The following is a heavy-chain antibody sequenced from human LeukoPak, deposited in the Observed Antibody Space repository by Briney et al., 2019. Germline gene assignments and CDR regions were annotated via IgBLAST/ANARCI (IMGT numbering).Heavy chain of an antibody. J-gene: IGHJ5*02. Sequence: SETLSLTCAVYGGSFSGYYWSWIRQPPGKGLEWIGEINHSGSTYYNPSLKSRVTISVDTSKNQFSLKLSSVTAADTAVYYCARHQGIVVVPATNWFDPWGQGTLVTVSS. CDR1: GGSFSGYY. V-gene: IGHV4-34*01. CDR2: INHSGST. CDR3: ARHQGIVVVPATNWFDP. D-gene: IGHD2-2*01.